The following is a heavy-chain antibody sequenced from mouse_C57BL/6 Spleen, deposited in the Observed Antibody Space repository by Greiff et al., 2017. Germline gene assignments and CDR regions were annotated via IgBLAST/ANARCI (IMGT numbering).Heavy chain of an antibody. V-gene: IGHV1-80*01. CDR3: AREIYGYYAMDY. Sequence: QVQLQQSGAELVKPGASVKISCKASGYAFSSYWMNWVKQRPGKGLEWIGQIYPGDGDTNYNGKFKGKATLTADKSSSTAYMQLRTLTSEDSAVYFSAREIYGYYAMDYWGQGTSVTVSS. D-gene: IGHD1-1*02. CDR1: GYAFSSYW. CDR2: IYPGDGDT. J-gene: IGHJ4*01.